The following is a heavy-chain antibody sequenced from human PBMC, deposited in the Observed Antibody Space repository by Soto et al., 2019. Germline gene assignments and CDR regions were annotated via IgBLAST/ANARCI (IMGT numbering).Heavy chain of an antibody. CDR3: VTNSGWSLRDFDY. CDR2: INSNWGSA. J-gene: IGHJ4*02. V-gene: IGHV3-64D*08. Sequence: PGGSLRLSCSASGLTFSSFTMHWVRQAPGKGLDYVSAINSNWGSAYYGDSVKGRFTISRDNPKNTLYLQMSSLRFEDTAVYYCVTNSGWSLRDFDYWGQGTLVTVSS. D-gene: IGHD6-19*01. CDR1: GLTFSSFT.